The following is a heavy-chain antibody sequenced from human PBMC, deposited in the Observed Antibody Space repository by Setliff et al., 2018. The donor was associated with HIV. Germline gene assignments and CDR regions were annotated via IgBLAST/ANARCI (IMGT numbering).Heavy chain of an antibody. J-gene: IGHJ6*03. D-gene: IGHD2-15*01. V-gene: IGHV4-31*03. CDR2: IYYIGNT. Sequence: SETLSLTCTVSGGSISGGGYYWSWIRQHPGKGLDWIGNIYYIGNTDYNPSLKSRVTISIDTSKNQFSLKLSSVTAADTAIYYCARVLTVGDCSAGSCCSRAYYYYHMDVWGKGTAVTVSS. CDR3: ARVLTVGDCSAGSCCSRAYYYYHMDV. CDR1: GGSISGGGYY.